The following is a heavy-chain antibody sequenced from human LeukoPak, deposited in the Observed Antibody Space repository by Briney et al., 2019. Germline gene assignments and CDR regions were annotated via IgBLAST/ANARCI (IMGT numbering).Heavy chain of an antibody. CDR3: ARVAGLLLWFGFGDYYMDV. CDR2: MNPNSGNT. Sequence: ASVKVSCKASGYTFTSYDINWVRQATGQGLEWMGWMNPNSGNTGYAQKFQGRVTITRNTSISTAYMELSSLRSEDTAVYYCARVAGLLLWFGFGDYYMDVWGKGTTVTVSS. D-gene: IGHD3-10*01. V-gene: IGHV1-8*03. CDR1: GYTFTSYD. J-gene: IGHJ6*03.